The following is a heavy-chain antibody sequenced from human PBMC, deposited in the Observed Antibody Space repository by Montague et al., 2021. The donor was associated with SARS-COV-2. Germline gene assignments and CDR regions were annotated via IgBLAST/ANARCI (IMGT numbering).Heavy chain of an antibody. D-gene: IGHD2-15*01. CDR3: ARAIVSELCSGGSCYKGYYYYMDV. J-gene: IGHJ6*03. CDR1: GASISSYS. Sequence: SETLSLTCTVSGASISSYSWSWIRQPSGKGLEWIGYMYNSEKINYNPSLQSRVTISVDTSRGQLSLKLNSVTAADTAAYFCARAIVSELCSGGSCYKGYYYYMDVWGKGTTVTVSS. CDR2: MYNSEKI. V-gene: IGHV4-59*13.